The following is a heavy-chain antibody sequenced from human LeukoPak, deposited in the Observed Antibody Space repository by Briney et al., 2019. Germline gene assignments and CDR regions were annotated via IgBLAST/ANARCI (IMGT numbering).Heavy chain of an antibody. CDR3: AKVRKIGSSRYYYYYMDV. J-gene: IGHJ6*03. CDR2: IRYDGSNK. V-gene: IGHV3-30*02. CDR1: GFTFSSYG. D-gene: IGHD6-13*01. Sequence: GGSLRLSCAASGFTFSSYGMHWVRQAPGKGLEWVAFIRYDGSNKYYADSVKGRFTISRDNSKNTLYLQMGSLRAEDMAVYYCAKVRKIGSSRYYYYYMDVWGKGTTVTVSS.